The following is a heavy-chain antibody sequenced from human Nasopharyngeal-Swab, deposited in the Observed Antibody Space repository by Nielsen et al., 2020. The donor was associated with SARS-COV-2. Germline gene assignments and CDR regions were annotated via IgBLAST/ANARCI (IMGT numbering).Heavy chain of an antibody. Sequence: WIRQPPGKGLEWVANIKQDGSEKYYVDSVKGRFTISRDNAKNSLYLQMNSLRAEDTAVYYCARDKTYYYDSSGYSQDYWGQGTLVNVSS. D-gene: IGHD3-22*01. J-gene: IGHJ4*02. CDR3: ARDKTYYYDSSGYSQDY. CDR2: IKQDGSEK. V-gene: IGHV3-7*01.